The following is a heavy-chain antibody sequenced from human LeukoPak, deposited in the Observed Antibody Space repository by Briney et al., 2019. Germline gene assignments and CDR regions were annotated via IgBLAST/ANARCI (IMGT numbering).Heavy chain of an antibody. V-gene: IGHV3-48*03. CDR3: ARVPNHIVVVVAATQYFDY. CDR1: GFTFSSYE. CDR2: ISRSGSTI. J-gene: IGHJ4*02. D-gene: IGHD2-15*01. Sequence: AGGSLRLSCAASGFTFSSYEMNWVRQAPGKGLEWVSYISRSGSTIYYADSVKGRFTISRDNAKNSLYLQMNSLRAEDTAVYYCARVPNHIVVVVAATQYFDYWGQGTLVTVPS.